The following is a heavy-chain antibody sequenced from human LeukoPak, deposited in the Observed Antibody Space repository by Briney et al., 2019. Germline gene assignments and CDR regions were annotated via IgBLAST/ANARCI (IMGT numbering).Heavy chain of an antibody. D-gene: IGHD4-17*01. CDR1: GFTFSSYA. Sequence: PGGSLRLSCAASGFTFSSYAMSWVRQAPGKGLEWVSAISGSGGSTYYADSVKGRFTISRDNSKNTLYLQMNSLRAEDTAVYYCAKCLEDYGDYSYYGMDVWGQGTTVTVSS. CDR2: ISGSGGST. J-gene: IGHJ6*02. V-gene: IGHV3-23*01. CDR3: AKCLEDYGDYSYYGMDV.